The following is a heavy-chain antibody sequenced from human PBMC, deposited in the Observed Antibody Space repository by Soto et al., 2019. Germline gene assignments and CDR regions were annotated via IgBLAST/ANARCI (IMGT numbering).Heavy chain of an antibody. J-gene: IGHJ5*02. Sequence: GGSLRLSCAASGFTFSSYGMHWVRQAPGKGLEWVAVISYDGNNKFYADSVKGRFTISRDNSKNTLYLQMNSLRAEDTAVYYCAKSDGNYGYNWFDPWGQGTLVTVSS. CDR1: GFTFSSYG. D-gene: IGHD4-17*01. CDR2: ISYDGNNK. CDR3: AKSDGNYGYNWFDP. V-gene: IGHV3-30*18.